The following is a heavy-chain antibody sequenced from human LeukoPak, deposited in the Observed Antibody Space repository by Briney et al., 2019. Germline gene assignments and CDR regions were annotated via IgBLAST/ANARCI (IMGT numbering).Heavy chain of an antibody. D-gene: IGHD1-26*01. CDR2: IRYDGSNK. Sequence: PGGSLRLSCAASGFTFSSYGMHWVRQAPGKGLEWVAFIRYDGSNKYYADSVKGRFTISRDNSKNTLYLQMNSLRAEDTAVYYCAKVMTSGSYYENDYWGQGTLVTVSS. J-gene: IGHJ4*02. V-gene: IGHV3-30*02. CDR1: GFTFSSYG. CDR3: AKVMTSGSYYENDY.